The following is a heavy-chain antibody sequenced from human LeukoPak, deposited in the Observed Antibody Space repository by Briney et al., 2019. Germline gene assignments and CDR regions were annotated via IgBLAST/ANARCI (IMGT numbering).Heavy chain of an antibody. Sequence: SVKVSCKASGGTFSSYAISWVRQAPGQGLEWMGGIIPIFGTANYAQKFQGRVTITADESTSTAYMELSSLRSEDTAVYYCARGGYCSSTSCYHDAFDIWGQGTMVTVSS. V-gene: IGHV1-69*13. CDR2: IIPIFGTA. CDR1: GGTFSSYA. D-gene: IGHD2-2*03. CDR3: ARGGYCSSTSCYHDAFDI. J-gene: IGHJ3*02.